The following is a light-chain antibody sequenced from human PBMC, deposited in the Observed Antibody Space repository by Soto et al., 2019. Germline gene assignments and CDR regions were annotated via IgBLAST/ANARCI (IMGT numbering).Light chain of an antibody. CDR1: QGVRSD. CDR2: GAS. V-gene: IGKV3-15*01. Sequence: EIEMTQNRDTQCGLPGDRATLSCRASQGVRSDLAWYRQKPGQSPRLLIYGASTRAAETPARFSGSGSETEFTLTISSLQSEDFAVYYCQQYNKWPLTFGGGTKVDIK. CDR3: QQYNKWPLT. J-gene: IGKJ4*01.